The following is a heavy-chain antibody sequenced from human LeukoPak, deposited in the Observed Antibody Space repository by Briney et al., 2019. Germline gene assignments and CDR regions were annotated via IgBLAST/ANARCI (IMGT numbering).Heavy chain of an antibody. J-gene: IGHJ4*02. CDR3: ARTYAYDATGDRGH. Sequence: GGSLRLSCAASGFTFSSYSMNWVRQAPGKGLVWVSRINSDGSSTSYADSVKGRFTISRDNAKNSLYLQMNSLRAEDTAVYYCARTYAYDATGDRGHWGQGTLVTVSS. D-gene: IGHD3-16*01. CDR2: INSDGSST. CDR1: GFTFSSYS. V-gene: IGHV3-74*01.